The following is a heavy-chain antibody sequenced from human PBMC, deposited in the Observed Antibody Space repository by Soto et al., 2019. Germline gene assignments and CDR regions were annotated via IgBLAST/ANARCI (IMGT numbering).Heavy chain of an antibody. CDR2: IKKDGSDK. V-gene: IGHV3-7*01. D-gene: IGHD5-18*01. Sequence: GGSLRLSCVASGFTFSNYWMSWVRQAPGKGLEWVANIKKDGSDKNYVDSVEGRFSIFRDNAKNSLHLQMYGLRAEDTAVYYCARDLGTALVGFDYGMDVWCQGTTVTVSS. J-gene: IGHJ6*02. CDR3: ARDLGTALVGFDYGMDV. CDR1: GFTFSNYW.